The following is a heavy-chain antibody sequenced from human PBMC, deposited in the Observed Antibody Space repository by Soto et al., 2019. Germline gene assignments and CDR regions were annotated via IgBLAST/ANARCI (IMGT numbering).Heavy chain of an antibody. CDR1: GFTFSSYW. J-gene: IGHJ6*02. D-gene: IGHD2-2*01. CDR2: IKQDGSEK. CDR3: ARDPASSTSWETPYYYYYHGMDV. Sequence: GGSLRLSCAASGFTFSSYWMSWVRQAPGKGLEWVANIKQDGSEKYYVDSVKGRFTISRDNAKNSLYLQMNSLRAEDTAVYYCARDPASSTSWETPYYYYYHGMDVWGQGTTVTVSS. V-gene: IGHV3-7*01.